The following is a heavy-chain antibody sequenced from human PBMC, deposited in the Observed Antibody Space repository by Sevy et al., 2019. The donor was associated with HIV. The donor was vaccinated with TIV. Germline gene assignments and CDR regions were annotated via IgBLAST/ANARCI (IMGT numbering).Heavy chain of an antibody. V-gene: IGHV3-7*01. Sequence: GSLRLSCVVSGFSLNNYWMSWVRQAPGKGLEWVANINQDGSVKYYVGSVKGRFTISRDHARNLLHLQMNGLRVEDTALYYCVRAIAAAGSFWGQGTLVTVSS. J-gene: IGHJ4*02. CDR3: VRAIAAAGSF. D-gene: IGHD6-13*01. CDR2: INQDGSVK. CDR1: GFSLNNYW.